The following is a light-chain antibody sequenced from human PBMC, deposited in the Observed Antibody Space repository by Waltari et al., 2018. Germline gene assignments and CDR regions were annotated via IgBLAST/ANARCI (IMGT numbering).Light chain of an antibody. CDR2: GAA. CDR3: HQYNDWPPT. J-gene: IGKJ1*01. Sequence: EVVMTQSPATLSVSPGERATLSCRASQSVSTNLAWSQQKPGQAPRPPIYGAAVRAPDIPARFSGSGSGTEFTLTISSLQSEDFAVYYCHQYNDWPPTFGQGTTVEIK. CDR1: QSVSTN. V-gene: IGKV3-15*01.